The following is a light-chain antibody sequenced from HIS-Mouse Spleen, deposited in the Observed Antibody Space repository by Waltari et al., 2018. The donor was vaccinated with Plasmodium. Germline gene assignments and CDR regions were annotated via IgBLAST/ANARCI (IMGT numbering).Light chain of an antibody. Sequence: DIQMTQSPSSLSASVGDRVTITCRASQSISSYLNWYQQKPGKAPKLLIYAASSLQSGVPSRLSGSGSGTDVTITISSLQPEDFATYYCQQSYSTPPTFGGGTKVEIK. V-gene: IGKV1-39*01. CDR2: AAS. CDR3: QQSYSTPPT. CDR1: QSISSY. J-gene: IGKJ4*01.